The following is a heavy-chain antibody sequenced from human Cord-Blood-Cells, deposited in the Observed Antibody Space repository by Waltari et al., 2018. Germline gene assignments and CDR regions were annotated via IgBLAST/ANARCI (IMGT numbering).Heavy chain of an antibody. CDR3: AKSSSGYRVDAFDI. Sequence: EVQLLESGVGLVQPGGCLRLSCAAYGFTFSSDAMSWVRHAPGKGLEWVSAISGSGGSTYYADSVKGRFTISRDNPKNTLYLQMNSLRAEDTAVYYCAKSSSGYRVDAFDIWGQGTMVTVSS. CDR1: GFTFSSDA. J-gene: IGHJ3*02. CDR2: ISGSGGST. D-gene: IGHD5-12*01. V-gene: IGHV3-23*01.